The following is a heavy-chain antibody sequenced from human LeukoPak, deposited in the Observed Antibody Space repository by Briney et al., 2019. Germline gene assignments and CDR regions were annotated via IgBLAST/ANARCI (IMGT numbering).Heavy chain of an antibody. J-gene: IGHJ4*02. D-gene: IGHD4-11*01. CDR3: ARGGETTVTTPKTYYFDY. Sequence: PGGSLRLSCAASGFTFSSYAMHWVRQAPGKGLEYVSAISSNGGSTYYASSVKGRFTISRDNSKNTLYLQMGSLRAEDMAVYYCARGGETTVTTPKTYYFDYWGQGTLVTVSS. V-gene: IGHV3-64*01. CDR2: ISSNGGST. CDR1: GFTFSSYA.